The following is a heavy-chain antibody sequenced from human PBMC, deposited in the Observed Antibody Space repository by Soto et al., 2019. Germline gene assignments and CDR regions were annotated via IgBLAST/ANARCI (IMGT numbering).Heavy chain of an antibody. Sequence: HVQLVQSGAEVKPPGASVKVSCKASGYTFTDFYIHWVRQAPGQGLEWMAVIYPSDGSTTYAQSFQGIVIVTSDTSTNTIYMDLSSLTSEDTAVYYCARPDREYWSQGTLVTVSS. V-gene: IGHV1-46*01. J-gene: IGHJ4*02. CDR3: ARPDREY. CDR1: GYTFTDFY. CDR2: IYPSDGST.